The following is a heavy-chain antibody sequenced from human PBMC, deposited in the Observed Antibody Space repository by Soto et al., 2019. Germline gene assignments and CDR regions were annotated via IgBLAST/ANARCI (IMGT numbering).Heavy chain of an antibody. CDR1: GFTVSRKY. D-gene: IGHD2-21*02. CDR2: IYSGGDT. Sequence: EVQLVESGGGLIQPEGSLRLSCAASGFTVSRKYMTWVRQAPGKGLEWVSVIYSGGDTYYADSVKGRFTISRDNSKNTLYLQMNSLRAEDTAVYYCASAAVTAPDYWGQGTLVTVSS. CDR3: ASAAVTAPDY. V-gene: IGHV3-53*01. J-gene: IGHJ4*02.